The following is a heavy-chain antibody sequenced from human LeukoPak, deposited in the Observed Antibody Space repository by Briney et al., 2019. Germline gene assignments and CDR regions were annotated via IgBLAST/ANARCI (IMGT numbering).Heavy chain of an antibody. CDR1: GYTFTSYG. V-gene: IGHV1-18*01. Sequence: ASVKVSCKASGYTFTSYGISWVRQAPGQGLEWMGWISAYNGNTNYAQKLQGRVTMTTDTSTSTAYMELSSLRSEDTAVYYCARSKWLFMAFDIWGQGTMVTVSS. J-gene: IGHJ3*02. CDR2: ISAYNGNT. D-gene: IGHD3-22*01. CDR3: ARSKWLFMAFDI.